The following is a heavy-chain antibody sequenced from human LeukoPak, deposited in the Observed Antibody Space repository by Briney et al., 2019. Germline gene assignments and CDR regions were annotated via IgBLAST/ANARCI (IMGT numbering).Heavy chain of an antibody. CDR1: EFTFSSYW. Sequence: GGSLRLSCVASEFTFSSYWMSWVRQAPGKGLEWVAVISYDGSNKYYADSVKGRFTISRDNSKNTLYLQMNSLRAEDTAVYYCARVGDSSGYYPPLGYFDLWGRGTLVTVSS. J-gene: IGHJ2*01. CDR3: ARVGDSSGYYPPLGYFDL. V-gene: IGHV3-30-3*01. CDR2: ISYDGSNK. D-gene: IGHD3-22*01.